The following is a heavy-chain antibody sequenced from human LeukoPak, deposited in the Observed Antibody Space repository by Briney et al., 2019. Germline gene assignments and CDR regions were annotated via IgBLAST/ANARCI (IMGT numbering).Heavy chain of an antibody. CDR3: ARVKARSGSYSLDY. Sequence: GASVKVSCKASGYTFTTYGISWVRQAPGQGLEWMGWISAHNGDTNYAQRLQGRVTMTTDTSTSTAYMELRSLGSDDTAVYYCARVKARSGSYSLDYWGQGTLVTVSS. V-gene: IGHV1-18*01. CDR2: ISAHNGDT. J-gene: IGHJ4*02. CDR1: GYTFTTYG. D-gene: IGHD1-26*01.